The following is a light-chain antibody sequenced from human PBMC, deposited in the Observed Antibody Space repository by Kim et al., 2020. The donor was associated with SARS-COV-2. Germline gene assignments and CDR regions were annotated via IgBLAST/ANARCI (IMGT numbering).Light chain of an antibody. J-gene: IGKJ3*01. CDR1: QGISNY. V-gene: IGKV1-27*01. CDR2: AAS. CDR3: QRYYSAPFT. Sequence: ASVGDRVTITCRASQGISNYLAWYQQKPGKVPKLLIYAASTLQSGVPSRFSGSGSGPDFTLTISTLQPEDVATYYCQRYYSAPFTFGPGTKVDIK.